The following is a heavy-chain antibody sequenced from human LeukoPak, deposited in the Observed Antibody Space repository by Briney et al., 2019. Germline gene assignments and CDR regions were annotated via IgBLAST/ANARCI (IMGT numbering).Heavy chain of an antibody. J-gene: IGHJ4*01. D-gene: IGHD6-13*01. CDR3: ARDGTAPGLYFDL. CDR2: IRQDGGEK. Sequence: PGGSLRLSCAVSGFTFTSYWMNWVRQAPGKGLEWVASIRQDGGEKSYVDSAKGRFTISRDNTKNSLYLQMSSLRAEDTAVYYCARDGTAPGLYFDLWGQGTLVTVSS. CDR1: GFTFTSYW. V-gene: IGHV3-7*01.